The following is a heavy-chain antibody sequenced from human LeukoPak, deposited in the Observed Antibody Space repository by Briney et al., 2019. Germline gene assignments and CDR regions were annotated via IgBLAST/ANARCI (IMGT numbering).Heavy chain of an antibody. V-gene: IGHV4-39*07. J-gene: IGHJ3*02. D-gene: IGHD6-13*01. CDR2: IYYSGST. CDR3: ARFSRTLASSWSNDAFDI. Sequence: SETLSLTCTVSGDSISSSPYYWGWIRQPPGKGLEWIGSIYYSGSTYYNPSLKSRVTISVDTSRNQFSLQLSSVTAADTAVYYCARFSRTLASSWSNDAFDIWGQGTMVTVSS. CDR1: GDSISSSPYY.